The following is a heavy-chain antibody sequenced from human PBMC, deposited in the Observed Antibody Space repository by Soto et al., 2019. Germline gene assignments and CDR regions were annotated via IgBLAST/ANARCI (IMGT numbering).Heavy chain of an antibody. D-gene: IGHD6-13*01. V-gene: IGHV3-30*18. CDR3: AKGLMGKKAAGTPRYYYYYMDV. CDR2: ISYDGSNK. J-gene: IGHJ6*03. Sequence: GGSLRLSCAASGFTFSSYGMHWVRQAPGKGLEWVAVISYDGSNKYYADSVKGRFTISRDNSKNTLYLQMNSLRAEDTAVYYCAKGLMGKKAAGTPRYYYYYMDVWGKGTTVTVSS. CDR1: GFTFSSYG.